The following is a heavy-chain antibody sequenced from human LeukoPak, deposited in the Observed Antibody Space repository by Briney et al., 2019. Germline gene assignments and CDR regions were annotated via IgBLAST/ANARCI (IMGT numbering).Heavy chain of an antibody. CDR3: ARAGPPAYYYYGMDV. Sequence: SGTLSLTCAVSGGSISSTNWWSWVRQSPGKGLEWIGEIYHSGSTNYNPSLKSRVTISVDTSKNQFSLKLSSVTAADTAVYYCARAGPPAYYYYGMDVWGQGTTVTVSS. CDR1: GGSISSTNW. V-gene: IGHV4-4*02. CDR2: IYHSGST. J-gene: IGHJ6*02.